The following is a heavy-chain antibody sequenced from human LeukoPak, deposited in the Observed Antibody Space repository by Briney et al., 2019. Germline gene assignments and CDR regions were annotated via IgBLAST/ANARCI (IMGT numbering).Heavy chain of an antibody. J-gene: IGHJ4*02. CDR2: INSDGRST. D-gene: IGHD6-13*01. Sequence: GGSLRLSCAASGFTFSTYSMHWVRQSPGKGLVWVSRINSDGRSTRYADSVKGRFTISRDNAKNTLYLQMNSLRAEDTAVYYCARQWSSSPDYWGQGTLVTVPS. V-gene: IGHV3-74*01. CDR1: GFTFSTYS. CDR3: ARQWSSSPDY.